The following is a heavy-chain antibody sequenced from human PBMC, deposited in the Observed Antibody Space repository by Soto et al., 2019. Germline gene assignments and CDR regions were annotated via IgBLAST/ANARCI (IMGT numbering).Heavy chain of an antibody. Sequence: SVIMCLRCTVADGSISNLDCCRSWIQQPPGKGLEWIGYIYYSGSTYYNPSLKSRVTISVDTSKNQFSLKLSSVTAADTAVYYCARYGYRNKPGAANWFEPRGQGTLGTGSS. CDR2: IYYSGST. J-gene: IGHJ5*02. CDR1: DGSISNLDCC. D-gene: IGHD5-12*01. V-gene: IGHV4-30-4*01. CDR3: ARYGYRNKPGAANWFEP.